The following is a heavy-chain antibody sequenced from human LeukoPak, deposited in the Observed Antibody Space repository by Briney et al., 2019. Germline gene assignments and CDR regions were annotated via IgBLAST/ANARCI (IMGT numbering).Heavy chain of an antibody. Sequence: GASVKVSCKASGYTFTSYDINWVRQATGQGLEWMGWMYPNSGNTGYAQKFQGRVTITRNTSISTAYMELSSLRSEDTAVYYCARALGGPRTRPYCSSTSCYGYYYYYMDVWGKGTTVTVSS. CDR3: ARALGGPRTRPYCSSTSCYGYYYYYMDV. CDR1: GYTFTSYD. V-gene: IGHV1-8*01. CDR2: MYPNSGNT. J-gene: IGHJ6*03. D-gene: IGHD2-2*01.